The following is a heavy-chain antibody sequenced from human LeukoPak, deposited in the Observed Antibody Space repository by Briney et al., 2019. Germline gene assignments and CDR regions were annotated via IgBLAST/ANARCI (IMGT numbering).Heavy chain of an antibody. D-gene: IGHD3-22*01. CDR1: GGSISSGSYY. CDR2: IYTSGST. Sequence: SSQTLSLTCTVSGGSISSGSYYWNWIRQPAGKALEWIGRIYTSGSTNYNPSLKSRVTISVDTSKSQLYLKLNSVTAADTAVYYCARDRGWVYYDSSGPNDAFDIWGQGTMVTVSS. CDR3: ARDRGWVYYDSSGPNDAFDI. J-gene: IGHJ3*02. V-gene: IGHV4-61*02.